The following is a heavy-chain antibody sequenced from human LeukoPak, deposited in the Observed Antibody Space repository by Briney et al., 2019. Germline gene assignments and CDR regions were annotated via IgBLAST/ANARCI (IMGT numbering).Heavy chain of an antibody. Sequence: PSETLSLTCTVSGGSISSYYWSWIRQPPGKGLEWIGYIYYSGSTNYNPSLKSRVTISVDTSKNQFSLKLSSVTTADTAVYYCTRATVTPSFDYWGQGTVVTVSS. CDR3: TRATVTPSFDY. CDR2: IYYSGST. CDR1: GGSISSYY. J-gene: IGHJ4*02. V-gene: IGHV4-59*01. D-gene: IGHD4-17*01.